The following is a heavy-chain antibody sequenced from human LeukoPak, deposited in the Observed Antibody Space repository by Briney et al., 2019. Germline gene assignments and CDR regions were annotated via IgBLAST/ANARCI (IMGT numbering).Heavy chain of an antibody. Sequence: SVKVSCKASGGTFSSYAISWVRQAPGQGLEWMGGIIPIFGTANYAQKLQGRVTMTTDTSTSTAYMELRSLKSDDTAVYYCARDGGGQNYVWGSYRFGYQHDYWGQGTLVTVSS. D-gene: IGHD3-16*02. J-gene: IGHJ4*02. CDR1: GGTFSSYA. CDR3: ARDGGGQNYVWGSYRFGYQHDY. V-gene: IGHV1-69*05. CDR2: IIPIFGTA.